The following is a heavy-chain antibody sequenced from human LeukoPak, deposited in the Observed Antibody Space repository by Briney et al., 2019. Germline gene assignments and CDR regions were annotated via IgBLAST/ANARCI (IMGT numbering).Heavy chain of an antibody. CDR2: IYYSGST. V-gene: IGHV4-31*03. J-gene: IGHJ5*02. D-gene: IGHD6-13*01. CDR3: ARASSSWYPFDP. Sequence: SQTLSLTCTVSGGSISSGGYYWSWICQHPGKGLEWIGYIYYSGSTYYNPSLKSRVTISVDTSKNQFSLKLSSVTAADTAVYYCARASSSWYPFDPWGQGTLVTVSS. CDR1: GGSISSGGYY.